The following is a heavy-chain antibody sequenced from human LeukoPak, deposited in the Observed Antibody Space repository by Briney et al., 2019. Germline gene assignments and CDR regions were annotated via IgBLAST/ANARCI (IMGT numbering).Heavy chain of an antibody. J-gene: IGHJ6*02. D-gene: IGHD6-19*01. V-gene: IGHV3-48*03. CDR2: ISSSGSTI. CDR1: RFTFSSYE. Sequence: SGGSLRLSCAASRFTFSSYEMNWVRQAPGKGLEWVSYISSSGSTIYYADSVKGRFTISRDNAKNSLYLQMNSLRAEDTAVYYCVRLVVERYYYHGMDVRGQGTTVTVSS. CDR3: VRLVVERYYYHGMDV.